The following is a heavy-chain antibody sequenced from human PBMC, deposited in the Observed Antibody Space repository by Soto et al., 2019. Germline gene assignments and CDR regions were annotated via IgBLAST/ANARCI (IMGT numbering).Heavy chain of an antibody. J-gene: IGHJ4*02. Sequence: QVQLVQSGAEVKKPGSSVKVSCKASGGTFSSYAISWVRQAPGQGLEWMGGIIPIFGTANYAQKFQGRVTITEDESTSTAYMELSSLRSEDTAVYYCARSPFGGYGDYLDHFDYWGQGTLVTVSS. CDR2: IIPIFGTA. CDR3: ARSPFGGYGDYLDHFDY. V-gene: IGHV1-69*12. D-gene: IGHD4-17*01. CDR1: GGTFSSYA.